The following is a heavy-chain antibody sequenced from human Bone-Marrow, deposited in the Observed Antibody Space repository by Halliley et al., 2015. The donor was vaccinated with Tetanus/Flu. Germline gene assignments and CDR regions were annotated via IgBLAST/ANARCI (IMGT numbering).Heavy chain of an antibody. CDR3: ARGIRSTSSPRPFDY. Sequence: TLSLTCTVSGGSLSGYYWSWLRQSPGSRLEYIGYFYYSGTTNYNPPLRSRVTISVDTSRRQFSLNVRSVTAADPAIYYCARGIRSTSSPRPFDYWGQGIQVAVSS. J-gene: IGHJ4*02. V-gene: IGHV4-59*12. CDR2: FYYSGTT. D-gene: IGHD6-6*01. CDR1: GGSLSGYY.